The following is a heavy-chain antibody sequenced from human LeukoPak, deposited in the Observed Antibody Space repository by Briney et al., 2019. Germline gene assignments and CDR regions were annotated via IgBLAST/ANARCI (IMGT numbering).Heavy chain of an antibody. V-gene: IGHV1-69*05. Sequence: SVKVSCKASGGTFSSYAISWVRQAPGQGLEWMGGIIPIFGTANYAQKFQGRVTITTDESTSTAYMELSSLRSEDTAVYYCARGRVLLGQWCYFDYWGQGTLVTVSS. CDR2: IIPIFGTA. D-gene: IGHD2-15*01. J-gene: IGHJ4*02. CDR3: ARGRVLLGQWCYFDY. CDR1: GGTFSSYA.